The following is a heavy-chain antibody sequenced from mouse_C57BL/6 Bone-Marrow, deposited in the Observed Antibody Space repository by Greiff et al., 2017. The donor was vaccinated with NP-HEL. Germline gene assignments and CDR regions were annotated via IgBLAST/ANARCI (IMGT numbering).Heavy chain of an antibody. J-gene: IGHJ3*01. V-gene: IGHV1-61*01. Sequence: QVQLQQPGAELVRPGSSVKLSCKASGYTFTSYWMDWVKQRPGQGLEWIGNIYPSDSETHYNQKFKDKATLTVDKSSSTAYMQLSSLTSEDSAVYYCARRNCAWFAYWGQGTLGTGSA. CDR2: IYPSDSET. CDR1: GYTFTSYW. D-gene: IGHD4-1*01. CDR3: ARRNCAWFAY.